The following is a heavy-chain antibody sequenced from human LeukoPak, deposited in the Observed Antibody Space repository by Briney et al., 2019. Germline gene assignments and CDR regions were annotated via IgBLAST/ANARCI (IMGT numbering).Heavy chain of an antibody. Sequence: PETLSLTCTVSGGSISSSSYYWGWIRQPPGKGLEWIGSIYYSGSTYYNPSLKSRVTISVDTSKNQFSLKLSSVTAADTAVYYCARLPGNYFYYFDYWGQGTLVTVSS. V-gene: IGHV4-39*01. CDR3: ARLPGNYFYYFDY. CDR2: IYYSGST. J-gene: IGHJ4*02. D-gene: IGHD4-11*01. CDR1: GGSISSSSYY.